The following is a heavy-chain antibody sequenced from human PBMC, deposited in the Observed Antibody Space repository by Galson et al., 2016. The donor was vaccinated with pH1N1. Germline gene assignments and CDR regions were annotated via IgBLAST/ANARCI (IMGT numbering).Heavy chain of an antibody. J-gene: IGHJ4*02. CDR3: AGYSASYYVTYFER. Sequence: SVKVSCKASGGTFRSYAISWVRQAPGQGLEWMGGITALFGTANYAQKFQGRVTISEDKSSSTVYMDLRSLGSEDTAVYYCAGYSASYYVTYFERWGQGSLVTVSS. CDR2: ITALFGTA. V-gene: IGHV1-69*06. CDR1: GGTFRSYA. D-gene: IGHD1-26*01.